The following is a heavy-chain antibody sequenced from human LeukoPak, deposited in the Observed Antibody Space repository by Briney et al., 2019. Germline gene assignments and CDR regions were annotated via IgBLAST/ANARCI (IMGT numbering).Heavy chain of an antibody. D-gene: IGHD3-3*01. CDR3: ASGYDFWSGYSDNWFDP. CDR1: GGTFSSYT. V-gene: IGHV1-69*02. Sequence: ASVKVSCKASGGTFSSYTISWVRQAPGQGLEWMGRIIPILGIANYAQKFQGRVTITADKSTSTAYMELSSLRSEDTAVYYCASGYDFWSGYSDNWFDPWGRGALVTVSS. CDR2: IIPILGIA. J-gene: IGHJ5*02.